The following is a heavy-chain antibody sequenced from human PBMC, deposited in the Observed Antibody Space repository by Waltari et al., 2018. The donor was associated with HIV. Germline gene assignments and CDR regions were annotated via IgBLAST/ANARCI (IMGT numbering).Heavy chain of an antibody. V-gene: IGHV3-53*01. CDR2: IYSGGST. D-gene: IGHD2-21*02. CDR1: GFRVRSNS. Sequence: EVQLLESGGGLIQPGGSLRLSCAASGFRVRSNSTSWVRPAPGKGLEWVSVIYSGGSTYYADSVKGRFTISRDNSKNTLYLQMNSLRAEDTAVYYCARGFGCGGDCYYFVYWGQGTLVTVSS. J-gene: IGHJ4*02. CDR3: ARGFGCGGDCYYFVY.